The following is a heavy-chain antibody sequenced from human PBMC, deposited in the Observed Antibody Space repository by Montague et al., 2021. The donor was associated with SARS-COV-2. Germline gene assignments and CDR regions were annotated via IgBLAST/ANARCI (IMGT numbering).Heavy chain of an antibody. Sequence: SETLSLTCTVSGGSISPYYWTWIRQPPGKGLERIGYIYYTGNTKYKPSLKSRVTISVDTSKNQFSLNLKSVTAADTAVYYCARDRGRYFDSGSYNWLDSWGQGTLVTVSS. CDR2: IYYTGNT. CDR1: GGSISPYY. V-gene: IGHV4-59*01. D-gene: IGHD3-10*01. CDR3: ARDRGRYFDSGSYNWLDS. J-gene: IGHJ5*01.